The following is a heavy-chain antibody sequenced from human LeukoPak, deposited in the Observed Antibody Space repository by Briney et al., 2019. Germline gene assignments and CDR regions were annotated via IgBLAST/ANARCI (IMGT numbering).Heavy chain of an antibody. V-gene: IGHV3-23*01. J-gene: IGHJ4*02. D-gene: IGHD3-16*01. CDR3: AIPPIAYGGVIYYFDY. Sequence: GGSLRLSCAATGFTFSSNAMSWVRQAPGKGLEWVSALSGDSTYYAGSVKGRFAISRDNSKNTLYLQMNSLRAEDTAVYYCAIPPIAYGGVIYYFDYWGQGTLVTVSS. CDR1: GFTFSSNA. CDR2: LSGDST.